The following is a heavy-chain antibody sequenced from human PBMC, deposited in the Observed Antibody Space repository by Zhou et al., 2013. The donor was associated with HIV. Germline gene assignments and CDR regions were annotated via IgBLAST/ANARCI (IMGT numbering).Heavy chain of an antibody. V-gene: IGHV1-18*01. CDR2: ISAYNGNT. CDR1: GYMFTSNG. J-gene: IGHJ3*02. CDR3: VTDVRGDAFDI. D-gene: IGHD2-8*01. Sequence: QVQLVQSGAEVKQPGASVKVSCKASGYMFTSNGISWVRQAPGQGLEWMGWISAYNGNTNYAQRFHDRVTMTTETSTNTAYMELKSLRSDDTAVYYCVTDVRGDAFDIWGQGTKVTVSS.